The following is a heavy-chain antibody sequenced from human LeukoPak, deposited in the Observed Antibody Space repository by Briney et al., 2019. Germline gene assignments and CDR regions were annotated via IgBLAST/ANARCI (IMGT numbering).Heavy chain of an antibody. V-gene: IGHV4-4*07. D-gene: IGHD6-6*01. J-gene: IGHJ3*02. CDR1: GGSISSYY. CDR2: IYTSGST. Sequence: SETLSLTCTVSGGSISSYYWSWIRQPAGKGLEWIGRIYTSGSTNYNPSLKSRVTMSVDTSKNQFSLKLSSVTAADTAVYYCAREEDRGPYSSPFGGAFDIWGQGTMVTVSS. CDR3: AREEDRGPYSSPFGGAFDI.